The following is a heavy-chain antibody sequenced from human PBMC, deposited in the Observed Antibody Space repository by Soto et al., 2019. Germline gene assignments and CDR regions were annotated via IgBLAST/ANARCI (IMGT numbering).Heavy chain of an antibody. Sequence: GGSRRVYCEAWGLTGSGRKYVPWVRQAPGKWLEWVSALFSLDGTYYADSVKWRFTTSCDSSRTTVYLQVSSLRPDDTAVYSCATWHLRENAYDLGGQGTMVTVSS. D-gene: IGHD3-10*01. V-gene: IGHV3-53*01. J-gene: IGHJ3*01. CDR3: ATWHLRENAYDL. CDR2: LFSLDGT. CDR1: GLTGSGRKY.